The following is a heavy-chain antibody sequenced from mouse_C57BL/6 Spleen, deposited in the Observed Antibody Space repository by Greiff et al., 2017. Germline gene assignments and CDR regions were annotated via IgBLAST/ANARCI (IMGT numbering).Heavy chain of an antibody. D-gene: IGHD1-1*01. CDR1: GFTFSSYA. V-gene: IGHV5-4*01. Sequence: DVKLVESGGGLVKPGGSLKLSCAASGFTFSSYAMSWVRQTPEKRLEWVATISDGGSYTYYPDNVKGRFTISRDNAKNNLYLQMSHLKSEDTAMYYCARDSDTTVVAVYYFDYWGQGTTLTVSS. CDR3: ARDSDTTVVAVYYFDY. J-gene: IGHJ2*01. CDR2: ISDGGSYT.